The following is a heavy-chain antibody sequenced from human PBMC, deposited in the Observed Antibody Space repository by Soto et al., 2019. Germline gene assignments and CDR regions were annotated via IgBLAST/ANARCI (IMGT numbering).Heavy chain of an antibody. CDR3: TTGYDAYDWDNH. Sequence: GGSLRLSCAASGFTFSSYAVSWVRQAPGKGLEWVGRLKSKSSGGTTDYAAPVKGRFTISRDDSKNTLYLQMDGLKTEDTGVYYCTTGYDAYDWDNHWGQGALVTVSS. CDR2: LKSKSSGGTT. J-gene: IGHJ4*02. D-gene: IGHD5-12*01. V-gene: IGHV3-15*01. CDR1: GFTFSSYA.